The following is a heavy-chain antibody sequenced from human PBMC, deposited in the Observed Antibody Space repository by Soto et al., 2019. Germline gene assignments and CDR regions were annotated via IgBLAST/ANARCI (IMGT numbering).Heavy chain of an antibody. CDR1: GGSISNYY. J-gene: IGHJ4*02. CDR2: IYYSGST. V-gene: IGHV4-59*01. Sequence: SETLSLTCTVSGGSISNYYWSWIRQPPGKGLEWIGYIYYSGSTNYNPSLKSRVTISVDTSMNQFSLKLSSVTAADTAVYYCARGVDTAMVTFDYWGQGTLVTVSS. D-gene: IGHD5-18*01. CDR3: ARGVDTAMVTFDY.